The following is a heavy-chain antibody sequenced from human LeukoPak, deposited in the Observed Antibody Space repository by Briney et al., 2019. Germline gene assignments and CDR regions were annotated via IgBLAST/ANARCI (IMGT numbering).Heavy chain of an antibody. J-gene: IGHJ4*02. CDR1: GGSISSSSYY. D-gene: IGHD2-21*01. CDR3: ARLASTIHLDY. V-gene: IGHV4-39*01. CDR2: IYYSGST. Sequence: SETLSLTCTVSGGSISSSSYYWGWIRQPPGKGLEWIGNIYYSGSTYYNPSLKSRVTISVDTSKNQFSLKLSSVTAADTAVYYCARLASTIHLDYWGQGTLVTVSS.